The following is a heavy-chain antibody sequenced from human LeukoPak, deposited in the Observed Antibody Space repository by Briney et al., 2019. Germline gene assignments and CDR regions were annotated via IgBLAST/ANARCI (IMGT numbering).Heavy chain of an antibody. V-gene: IGHV4-39*01. CDR2: IYYSGST. CDR1: GGSISSSSYY. J-gene: IGHJ5*02. D-gene: IGHD6-19*01. Sequence: SETLSLTCTVSGGSISSSSYYWGWIRQPPGKGLEWIGNIYYSGSTYYNPSLKSRVTISVDTSKNQFSLKLSSVTAADTAVYYCARHLIAVAGTGRVNWFDPWGQGTLVTVSS. CDR3: ARHLIAVAGTGRVNWFDP.